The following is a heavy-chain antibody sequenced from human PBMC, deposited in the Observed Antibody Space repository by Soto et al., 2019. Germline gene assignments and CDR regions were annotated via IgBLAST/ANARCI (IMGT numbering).Heavy chain of an antibody. CDR1: GGIFSSYT. CDR2: IIPIFGTA. CDR3: ARGNHRWLQLWYFDL. V-gene: IGHV1-69*12. D-gene: IGHD5-12*01. Sequence: QVQLVQSGAEVKKPGSSVTVSCKASGGIFSSYTISWVRQAPGQGLDWMGGIIPIFGTANYAQKFQGRVTITADESTSTAYMELSSLRSEDTAAYNCARGNHRWLQLWYFDLWGRGTLVTVSS. J-gene: IGHJ2*01.